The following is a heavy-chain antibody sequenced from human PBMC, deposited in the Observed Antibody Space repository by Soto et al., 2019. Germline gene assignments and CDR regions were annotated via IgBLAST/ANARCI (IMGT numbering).Heavy chain of an antibody. V-gene: IGHV4-31*03. CDR1: GGSISSGGYY. CDR2: IYYSGST. Sequence: SETLSLTCTVSGGSISSGGYYWSWIRQHPEKGLEWIGYIYYSGSTYYNPSLKSRVTISVDTSKNQCSLKLSSVTAADTAVYYCARESLRGVAAAARAFDIWGQGTMVTVSS. D-gene: IGHD6-13*01. J-gene: IGHJ3*02. CDR3: ARESLRGVAAAARAFDI.